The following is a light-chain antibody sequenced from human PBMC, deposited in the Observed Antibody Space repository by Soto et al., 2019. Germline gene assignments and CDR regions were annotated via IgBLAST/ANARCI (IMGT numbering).Light chain of an antibody. CDR3: SSFAGTNSFV. CDR1: SNDVGGYNY. CDR2: EVS. Sequence: QSALTQPASVTGSPGQSITISCTGSSNDVGGYNYVSWYQQHPGQAPKLIIYEVSDRPSGVSPRFSGSKSGNTASLTVSGLQAEDEADYYCSSFAGTNSFVFGTGTKVTVL. V-gene: IGLV2-14*01. J-gene: IGLJ1*01.